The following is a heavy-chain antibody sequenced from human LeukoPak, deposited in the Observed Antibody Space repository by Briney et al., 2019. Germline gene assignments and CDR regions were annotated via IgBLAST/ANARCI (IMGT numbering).Heavy chain of an antibody. V-gene: IGHV3-53*01. J-gene: IGHJ3*02. CDR2: IYSGGGT. CDR1: GFTVSSNY. CDR3: ARTLVNCTGGTCYTDAFDI. Sequence: PGGSLRLSCAASGFTVSSNYMSWVRQAPGKGLEWVSVIYSGGGTYYADSVKGRFTISRDNSKNALYLQMNSLRAEDTAVYYCARTLVNCTGGTCYTDAFDIWAKGQWSPSLQ. D-gene: IGHD2-15*01.